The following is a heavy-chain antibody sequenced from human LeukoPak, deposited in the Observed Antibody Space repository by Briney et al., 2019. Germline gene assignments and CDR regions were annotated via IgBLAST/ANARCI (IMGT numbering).Heavy chain of an antibody. CDR3: AKAGYGSGSSSFDQ. Sequence: GGSLRLSCAASGFTFSDYWMSWVRQAPGKGLEWVANIKQDGSEKYYVDSVKGRFTISRNNAKNSLHLQMNTLRAEDTAVYYCAKAGYGSGSSSFDQWGQGTLVTVSS. V-gene: IGHV3-7*01. CDR1: GFTFSDYW. J-gene: IGHJ4*02. D-gene: IGHD3-10*01. CDR2: IKQDGSEK.